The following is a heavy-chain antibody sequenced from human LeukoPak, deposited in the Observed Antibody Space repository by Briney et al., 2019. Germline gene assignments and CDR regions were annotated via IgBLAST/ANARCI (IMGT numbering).Heavy chain of an antibody. CDR3: ARDGVYDRSEEGYFDY. Sequence: GGSLRLSCAASGFTFSSYGMHWVRQAPGKGLEWVAVIWYDGSNKYYADSVKGRFTISRDNSKNTLYLQMNSLRAEDTAVYYCARDGVYDRSEEGYFDYWGQGTLVTVSS. J-gene: IGHJ4*02. CDR2: IWYDGSNK. V-gene: IGHV3-33*01. CDR1: GFTFSSYG. D-gene: IGHD3-22*01.